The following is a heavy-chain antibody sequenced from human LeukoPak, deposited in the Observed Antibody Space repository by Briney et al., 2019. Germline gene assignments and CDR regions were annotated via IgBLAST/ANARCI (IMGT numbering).Heavy chain of an antibody. J-gene: IGHJ5*02. CDR1: GGSISGYY. D-gene: IGHD3-3*01. V-gene: IGHV4-59*01. CDR3: ARGTIFGVATNWFDP. CDR2: IYYSGST. Sequence: PSETLSLTCTVSGGSISGYYWTWIRQPPGKGLEWIGYIYYSGSTNYNPSLKSRVIILVDTSKRQFSLKLSSVTAADTAVYYCARGTIFGVATNWFDPWGQGTLVTVSS.